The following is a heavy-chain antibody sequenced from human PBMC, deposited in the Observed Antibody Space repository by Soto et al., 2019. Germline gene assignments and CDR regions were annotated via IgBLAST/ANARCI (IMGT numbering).Heavy chain of an antibody. CDR2: IIPIFGTA. CDR1: GGTFSSYA. CDR3: ASPIVTTYYYYYGMDV. D-gene: IGHD2-21*01. J-gene: IGHJ6*02. Sequence: QVQLVQSGAEVKKPGSSVKVSCKASGGTFSSYAISWVRQAPGQGLEWMGGIIPIFGTANYAQKFQGRVTITVDESTSTAYMELSSLRSEDTAVYYCASPIVTTYYYYYGMDVWGQGTTVTVSS. V-gene: IGHV1-69*01.